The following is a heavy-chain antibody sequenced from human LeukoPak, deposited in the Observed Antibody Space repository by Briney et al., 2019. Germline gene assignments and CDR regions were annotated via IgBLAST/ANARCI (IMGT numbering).Heavy chain of an antibody. J-gene: IGHJ4*02. CDR2: IYYSGST. Sequence: SETLSLTCAVYGGSFSGYYWSWIRQPPGKGLEWIGYIYYSGSTNYNPSLKSRVTISVDTSKNQFSLKLSSVTAADTAVYYCARDGARYYDSSGYFLYWGQGTLVTVSS. V-gene: IGHV4-59*01. CDR3: ARDGARYYDSSGYFLY. D-gene: IGHD3-22*01. CDR1: GGSFSGYY.